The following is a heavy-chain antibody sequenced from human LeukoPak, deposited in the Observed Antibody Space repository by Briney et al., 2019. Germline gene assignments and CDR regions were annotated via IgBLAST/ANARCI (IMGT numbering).Heavy chain of an antibody. CDR2: INHSGST. D-gene: IGHD6-13*01. J-gene: IGHJ4*02. Sequence: SETLSLTCAVYGGSFSGYYWSWIRQPPGKGLEWIGEINHSGSTNYNPSLKSRVTISVDTSKSQFSLKLSSVTAADTAVYYCARHLSNSSSWYCFDYWGQGTLVTVSS. CDR3: ARHLSNSSSWYCFDY. CDR1: GGSFSGYY. V-gene: IGHV4-34*01.